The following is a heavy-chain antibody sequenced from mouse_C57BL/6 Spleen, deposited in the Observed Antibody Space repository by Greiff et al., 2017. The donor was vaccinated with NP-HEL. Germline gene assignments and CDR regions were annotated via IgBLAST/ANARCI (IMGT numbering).Heavy chain of an antibody. D-gene: IGHD1-1*01. CDR3: ATSLYYYGSSYVGYFDV. CDR2: IYPGSGST. CDR1: GYTFTSYW. Sequence: QVQLQQSGAELVKPGASVKMSCKASGYTFTSYWITWVKQRPGQGLEWIGDIYPGSGSTNYNEKFKSKATLTVDTSSSTAYMQLSSLTSEDSAVYYGATSLYYYGSSYVGYFDVWGTGTTVTVSS. V-gene: IGHV1-55*01. J-gene: IGHJ1*03.